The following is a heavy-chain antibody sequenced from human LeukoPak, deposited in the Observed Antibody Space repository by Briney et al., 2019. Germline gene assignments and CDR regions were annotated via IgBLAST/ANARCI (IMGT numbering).Heavy chain of an antibody. J-gene: IGHJ4*02. CDR3: ARDDFAGDSSGYIDY. CDR2: IWFDGSNQ. Sequence: GGSLRLSCAASGFIFSNYGTHWVRQAPGKGLEWVAVIWFDGSNQYHADAVKGRFTISRDNSKNTLYLQMSSLRAEDTALYYCARDDFAGDSSGYIDYWGQGTLVTVSS. V-gene: IGHV3-33*01. CDR1: GFIFSNYG. D-gene: IGHD3-22*01.